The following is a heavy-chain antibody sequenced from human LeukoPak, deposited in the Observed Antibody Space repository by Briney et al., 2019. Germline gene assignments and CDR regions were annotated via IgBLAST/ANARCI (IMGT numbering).Heavy chain of an antibody. CDR1: GGSISSYY. J-gene: IGHJ2*01. CDR2: IYYSGST. V-gene: IGHV4-59*01. Sequence: SETLSLTCTVSGGSISSYYWSWIRQPPGKGLEWIGYIYYSGSTNYNPSPKSRVTISVDTSKNQFSLKLSSVTAADTAVYYCAREHNWYFDLWGRGTLVTVTS. CDR3: AREHNWYFDL.